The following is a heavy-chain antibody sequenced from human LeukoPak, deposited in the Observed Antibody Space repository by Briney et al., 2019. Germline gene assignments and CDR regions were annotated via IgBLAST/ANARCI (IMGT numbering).Heavy chain of an antibody. Sequence: QPGGSLSLSCAASGFTVSSYDMNWVRQAPGKGPEWVSYISGSGTIDYADSVKGRFTISRDNVQNSLYLQMNSLTAEDTALYYCARRFDSWGQGTLVTVSS. CDR1: GFTVSSYD. V-gene: IGHV3-48*03. CDR2: ISGSGTI. J-gene: IGHJ4*02. CDR3: ARRFDS.